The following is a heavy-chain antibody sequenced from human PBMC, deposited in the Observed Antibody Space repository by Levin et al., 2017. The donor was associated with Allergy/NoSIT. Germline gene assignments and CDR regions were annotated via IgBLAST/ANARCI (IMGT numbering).Heavy chain of an antibody. J-gene: IGHJ4*02. CDR3: ARSPRNSYSYAAFEY. Sequence: GSLRLSCTVSGGSVSGSYYWSWIRQPPGKGLEWLGYTFYSGSTSYKPSLKSRVTISIDASKNQLSLKLSSVTAADTAMYYCARSPRNSYSYAAFEYWGQGILVTVSS. D-gene: IGHD5-18*01. CDR2: TFYSGST. V-gene: IGHV4-61*01. CDR1: GGSVSGSYY.